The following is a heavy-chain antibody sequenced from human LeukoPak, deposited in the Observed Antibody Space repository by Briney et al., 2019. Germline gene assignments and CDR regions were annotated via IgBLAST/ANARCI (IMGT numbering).Heavy chain of an antibody. J-gene: IGHJ4*02. D-gene: IGHD3-22*01. CDR3: ASGGDNYYDSSGRRTYFDY. CDR1: GGTFSSYA. CDR2: IIPIFGTA. Sequence: SVKVSRKASGGTFSSYAISWVRQAPGQGLEWMGGIIPIFGTANYAQKFQGRVTITADESTSTAYMELSSLRSEDTAVYYCASGGDNYYDSSGRRTYFDYWGQGTLVTVSS. V-gene: IGHV1-69*01.